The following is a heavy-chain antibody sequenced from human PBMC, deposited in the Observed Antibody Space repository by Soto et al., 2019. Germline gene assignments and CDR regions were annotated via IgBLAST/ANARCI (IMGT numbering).Heavy chain of an antibody. J-gene: IGHJ4*02. CDR1: GFTFSSYA. D-gene: IGHD1-26*01. Sequence: EVQLLESGGGLVQPGGSLRLSCAASGFTFSSYAMRWVRQAPGKGLEWVSAISGSGGSMYYADSVKGRFTISRDNSKNTLYLQMNSLRAEDTAVYYCARRSSGSYYDYWGQGTLVTVSS. CDR3: ARRSSGSYYDY. V-gene: IGHV3-23*01. CDR2: ISGSGGSM.